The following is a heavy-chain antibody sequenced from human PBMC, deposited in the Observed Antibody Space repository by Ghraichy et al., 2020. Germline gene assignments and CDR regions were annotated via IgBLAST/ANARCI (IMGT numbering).Heavy chain of an antibody. V-gene: IGHV4-34*01. CDR2: INHSGST. CDR3: ARAYWSGGYYMDV. Sequence: SETLSLTCAVYGGSFSGYYWSWIRQPPGKGLEWIGEINHSGSTNYNPSLKSRVTISVDTSKNQFSLKLSSVTAADTAVYYCARAYWSGGYYMDVWGKGTTVTVSS. D-gene: IGHD3-3*01. J-gene: IGHJ6*03. CDR1: GGSFSGYY.